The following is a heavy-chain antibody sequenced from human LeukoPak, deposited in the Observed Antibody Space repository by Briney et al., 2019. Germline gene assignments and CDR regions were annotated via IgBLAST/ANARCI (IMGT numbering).Heavy chain of an antibody. D-gene: IGHD6-13*01. V-gene: IGHV1-69*13. Sequence: SVKVSCTASGGTFSSYAISWVRQAPGQGLEWMGGIIPIFGTANYAQKFQGRVMITADESTSTAYMELSSLRSEDTAVYYCAREARIADNFDYWGQGTLVTVSS. CDR2: IIPIFGTA. CDR1: GGTFSSYA. J-gene: IGHJ4*02. CDR3: AREARIADNFDY.